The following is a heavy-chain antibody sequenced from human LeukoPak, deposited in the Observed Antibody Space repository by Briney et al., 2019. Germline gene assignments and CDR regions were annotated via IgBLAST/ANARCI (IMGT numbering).Heavy chain of an antibody. Sequence: PGGSLRLSCAASGFTFSSYAMHWVRQAPGKGLEWVAVISYDGSNKYYADSVKGRFTISRDNSKNTLYLQMNSLRAEDTAVYYCAREGMSLEWLNDAFDIWGQGTMVTVSS. CDR2: ISYDGSNK. CDR1: GFTFSSYA. D-gene: IGHD3-3*01. CDR3: AREGMSLEWLNDAFDI. J-gene: IGHJ3*02. V-gene: IGHV3-30-3*01.